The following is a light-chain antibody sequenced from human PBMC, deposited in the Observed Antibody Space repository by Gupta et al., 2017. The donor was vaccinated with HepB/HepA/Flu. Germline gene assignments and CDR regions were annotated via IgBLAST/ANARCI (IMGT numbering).Light chain of an antibody. CDR2: YDS. CDR1: DIASKT. V-gene: IGLV3-21*04. J-gene: IGLJ2*01. Sequence: SYVLTQPPSESVAPGKPATSSCGENDIASKTVQWYKQEPGQAPVLVIYYDSDRPSGIPERFSGSNSGKSATLTISRVEAGDEADYYCQVWDSDSDHVVFGGGTKMTVL. CDR3: QVWDSDSDHVV.